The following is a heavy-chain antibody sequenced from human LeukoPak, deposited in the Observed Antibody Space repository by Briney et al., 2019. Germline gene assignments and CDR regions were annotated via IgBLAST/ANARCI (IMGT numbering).Heavy chain of an antibody. Sequence: SETLSLTCTVSGGSISSTSYYWGWIRQPLGKGLEWIASIYYSGSTYYNPSLKSRVTISVDTFKNQFSLRLSSVTAADTAVYYCARLPTDLLAFDYWGQGTLVTVSS. CDR3: ARLPTDLLAFDY. V-gene: IGHV4-39*01. J-gene: IGHJ4*02. CDR1: GGSISSTSYY. CDR2: IYYSGST. D-gene: IGHD2-8*02.